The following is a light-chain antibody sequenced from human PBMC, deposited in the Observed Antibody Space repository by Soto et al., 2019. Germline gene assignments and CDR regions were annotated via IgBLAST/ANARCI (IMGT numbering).Light chain of an antibody. Sequence: QSALTQPPSASGAPGQSVTVSCTGIGGDLRDSNYVSWYQQHPGKAPKLILYDVTKRPSGVPDRFSGSKSGNTASLTVSGLQAEDETDYYCLTGNNYRVFGTGTKVSVL. CDR3: LTGNNYRV. J-gene: IGLJ1*01. CDR2: DVT. V-gene: IGLV2-8*01. CDR1: GGDLRDSNY.